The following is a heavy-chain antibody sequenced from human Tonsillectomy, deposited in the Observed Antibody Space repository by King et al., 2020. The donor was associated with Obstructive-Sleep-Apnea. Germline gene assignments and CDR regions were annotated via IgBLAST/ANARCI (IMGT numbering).Heavy chain of an antibody. CDR1: GFTFSSYA. CDR2: ISFDGSNK. Sequence: VQLVESGGGVVQPGRSLRLSCAASGFTFSSYAMHWVRQAPGKGLEWVAVISFDGSNKYYADSVKGRFTISRDNSKNTLYLQMNSLRAEDTAVYYCASGNGWYEIDYWGQGTLVTVSS. J-gene: IGHJ4*02. V-gene: IGHV3-30*04. D-gene: IGHD6-19*01. CDR3: ASGNGWYEIDY.